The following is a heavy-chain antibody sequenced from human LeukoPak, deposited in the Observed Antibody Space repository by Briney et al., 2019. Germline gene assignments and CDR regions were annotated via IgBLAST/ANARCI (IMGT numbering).Heavy chain of an antibody. V-gene: IGHV6-1*01. Sequence: SQTLSLTCGISGDSFSNNRATWNWIRQSPSRGLEWLVRTYYRSKWYNDYAVSVKSRLTINPDTSKNQFSLQLDSVTPEDTAVYYCARGGYGMTVAQFDYWGQGTLVTVSS. CDR3: ARGGYGMTVAQFDY. D-gene: IGHD6-19*01. CDR1: GDSFSNNRAT. CDR2: TYYRSKWYN. J-gene: IGHJ4*02.